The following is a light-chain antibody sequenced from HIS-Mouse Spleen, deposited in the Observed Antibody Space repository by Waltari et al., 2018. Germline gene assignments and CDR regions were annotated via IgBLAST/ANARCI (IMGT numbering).Light chain of an antibody. CDR2: EGS. V-gene: IGLV2-23*01. J-gene: IGLJ3*02. CDR1: SSDAGSYNL. Sequence: QSALTQPASASGSPGQSITISCTGTSSDAGSYNLVSWYQQHPGKAPKLMIYEGSKRPSGVSNRFSGSKSGNTASLTISGLQAEDEADYYCCSYAGSSTWVFGGGTKLTVL. CDR3: CSYAGSSTWV.